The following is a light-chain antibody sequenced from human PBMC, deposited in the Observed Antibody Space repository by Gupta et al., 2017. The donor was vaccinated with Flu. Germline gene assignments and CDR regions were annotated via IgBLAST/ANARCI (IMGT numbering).Light chain of an antibody. CDR3: QYYEV. V-gene: IGLV6-57*01. J-gene: IGLJ2*01. CDR2: EDD. Sequence: NFMLTQPPSVSGSPGKTVTISCTRSSGSIGINYVQWYQQRPGTSPKNVIYEDDQRPSGVPDRFSGSINRSSNSASLTISGLKTEYEAEYYCQYYEVFGGGTKLNVL. CDR1: SGSIGINY.